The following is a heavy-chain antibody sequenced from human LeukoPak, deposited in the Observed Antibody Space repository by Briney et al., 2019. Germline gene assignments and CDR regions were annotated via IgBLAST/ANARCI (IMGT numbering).Heavy chain of an antibody. D-gene: IGHD3-10*01. V-gene: IGHV4-4*07. CDR1: GGSISSYY. CDR3: ARGEGSGNPRIFDY. CDR2: IYTSGST. Sequence: SETLSLTCTVSGGSISSYYWSWIRLPAGKGLEWIGRIYTSGSTNYNPSLKSRVTISVDTSKNQFSLKLSSVTAADTAVYYCARGEGSGNPRIFDYWGQGTLVTVSS. J-gene: IGHJ4*02.